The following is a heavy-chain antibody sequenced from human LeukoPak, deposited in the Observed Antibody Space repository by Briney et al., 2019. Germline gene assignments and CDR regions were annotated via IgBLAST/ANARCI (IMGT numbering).Heavy chain of an antibody. CDR3: TRDPRYYDSSGYYYPTDI. CDR1: GFTFGDYA. J-gene: IGHJ3*02. Sequence: GGSLRLSCTASGFTFGDYAMSWVRQAPGKGLEWVGFIRSKAYGGTTEYAASVKGRFTTSRDDSKSIAYLQMNSLKTEDTAVYYCTRDPRYYDSSGYYYPTDIWGQGTMVTVSS. D-gene: IGHD3-22*01. V-gene: IGHV3-49*04. CDR2: IRSKAYGGTT.